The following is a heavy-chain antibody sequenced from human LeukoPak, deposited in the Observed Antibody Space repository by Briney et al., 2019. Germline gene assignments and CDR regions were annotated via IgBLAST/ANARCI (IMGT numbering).Heavy chain of an antibody. D-gene: IGHD1-14*01. Sequence: GGSLRLSCAASGFTVITNDMTWVRQAPGKGLEWVSVLYSDGNTKYADSVQGRFTFSRDNSKNTLFFEMNSLSPDDTAVYYCARGVEPLAANTLAYWGQGTLVTVSS. CDR3: ARGVEPLAANTLAY. CDR2: LYSDGNT. V-gene: IGHV3-53*01. CDR1: GFTVITND. J-gene: IGHJ4*02.